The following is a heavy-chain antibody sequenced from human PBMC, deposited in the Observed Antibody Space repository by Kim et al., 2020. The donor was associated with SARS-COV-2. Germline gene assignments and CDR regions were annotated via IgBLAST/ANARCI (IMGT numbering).Heavy chain of an antibody. V-gene: IGHV1-18*01. Sequence: ASVKVSCKASGYTFTSYGISWVRQAPGQGLEWMGWISAYNGNTNYAQKLQGRVTMTTDTSTSTAYMELRSLRSDDTAVYYCARDPLGGSYYGGFDYWGQGTLVTVSS. CDR3: ARDPLGGSYYGGFDY. J-gene: IGHJ4*02. D-gene: IGHD1-26*01. CDR2: ISAYNGNT. CDR1: GYTFTSYG.